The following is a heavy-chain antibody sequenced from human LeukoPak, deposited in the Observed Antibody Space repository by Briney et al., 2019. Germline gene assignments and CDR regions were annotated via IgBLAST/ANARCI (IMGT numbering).Heavy chain of an antibody. CDR2: ISGSGGSI. V-gene: IGHV3-23*01. J-gene: IGHJ6*03. CDR1: EFTFSSYA. Sequence: GGSLRLSCAGSEFTFSSYAMSWVRQAPGKGLEWVSGISGSGGSIYYVDSVKGRFTISRDNSKKTLFLQMNSLRVEDTAIYYCAKGDQWLVAKGGYYMDVWGKGTTVTVSS. D-gene: IGHD6-19*01. CDR3: AKGDQWLVAKGGYYMDV.